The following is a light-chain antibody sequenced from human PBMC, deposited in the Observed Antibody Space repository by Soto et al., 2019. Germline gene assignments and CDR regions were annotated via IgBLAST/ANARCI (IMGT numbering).Light chain of an antibody. J-gene: IGKJ3*01. CDR3: QQRSNWPAT. CDR1: QSISAW. Sequence: DIQMTQSPSTLSASVGDRVTITCRASQSISAWLAWYRQKPGKAPQVLIFDTSILESGVPSRFSGSGSGTDFTLTISSLEPEDSAVYYCQQRSNWPATFGPGTKVDI. V-gene: IGKV1-5*01. CDR2: DTS.